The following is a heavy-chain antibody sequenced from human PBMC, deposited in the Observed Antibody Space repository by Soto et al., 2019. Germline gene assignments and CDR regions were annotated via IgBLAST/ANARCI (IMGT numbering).Heavy chain of an antibody. Sequence: QVQLEQSGDEVKKPGASVKVSCKASGYIFVNYGIAWVRQSPGQGLEWLGWISPYTGNTYYATKVQGRLTLTTDTSPTSASMDLGSLTSADTAVYYCAMVDPYVTPTPQDLGGQGTTVTLSS. D-gene: IGHD3-16*02. CDR2: ISPYTGNT. CDR1: GYIFVNYG. CDR3: AMVDPYVTPTPQDL. J-gene: IGHJ6*02. V-gene: IGHV1-18*01.